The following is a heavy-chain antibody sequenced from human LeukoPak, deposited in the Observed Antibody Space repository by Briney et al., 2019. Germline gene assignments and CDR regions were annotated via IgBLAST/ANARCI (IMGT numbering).Heavy chain of an antibody. Sequence: PGGSVRLSCAASGFTFSSYEMNWVRQAPAKGLEGVSYISSSGSTIHYADSVKGRFTISRDNAKNALYLQMNSLRAKDTAAYYCARDLFILAAAGKAYYYYYYMDVWGKGTTVTVSS. CDR2: ISSSGSTI. V-gene: IGHV3-48*03. D-gene: IGHD6-13*01. CDR3: ARDLFILAAAGKAYYYYYYMDV. J-gene: IGHJ6*03. CDR1: GFTFSSYE.